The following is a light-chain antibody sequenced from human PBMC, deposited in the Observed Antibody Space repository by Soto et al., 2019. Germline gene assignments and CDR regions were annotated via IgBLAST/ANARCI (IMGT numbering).Light chain of an antibody. V-gene: IGLV1-47*01. Sequence: QSVLTQPPSASGTPGQRVTISCSGSSSNIGSKYVYWYQQLPGTAPKLLIYRNNQRPSGVPDRFSGSKSGTSASLAISGLRSEDDADYYCAAWDAKVGGPAFGGGTKLTVL. CDR3: AAWDAKVGGPA. CDR2: RNN. CDR1: SSNIGSKY. J-gene: IGLJ2*01.